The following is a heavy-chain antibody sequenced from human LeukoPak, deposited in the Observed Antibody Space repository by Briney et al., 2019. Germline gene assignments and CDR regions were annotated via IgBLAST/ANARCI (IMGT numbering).Heavy chain of an antibody. CDR3: ARVLIVVVTEEYDAFDI. CDR1: GYSISSSNY. Sequence: SETLSLTCAVSGYSISSSNYWGWIRQPPGKGLEWIGNIHHIGNTYYNPSLKNRVTISLDMSKNQFSLKLSSVTAADTAVYYCARVLIVVVTEEYDAFDIWGQGTMVTVSS. D-gene: IGHD2-21*02. CDR2: IHHIGNT. J-gene: IGHJ3*02. V-gene: IGHV4-38-2*01.